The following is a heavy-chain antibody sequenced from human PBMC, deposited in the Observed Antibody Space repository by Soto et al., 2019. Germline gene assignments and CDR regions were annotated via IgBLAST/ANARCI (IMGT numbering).Heavy chain of an antibody. CDR2: ISYDGSNK. Sequence: PGGSLRLSCAASGLTFKSYAMHWVRQSPGKGLEWVAVISYDGSNKYYADSVKGRFTISRDNSKNTLYLQMNSLRAEDTAVYYCARESHYDSSGYYPDYWGQGTLVTVSS. V-gene: IGHV3-30-3*01. D-gene: IGHD3-22*01. CDR3: ARESHYDSSGYYPDY. J-gene: IGHJ4*02. CDR1: GLTFKSYA.